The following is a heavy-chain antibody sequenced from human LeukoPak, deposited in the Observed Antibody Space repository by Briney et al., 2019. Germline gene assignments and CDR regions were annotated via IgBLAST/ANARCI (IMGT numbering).Heavy chain of an antibody. J-gene: IGHJ4*02. V-gene: IGHV4-39*01. D-gene: IGHD6-19*01. CDR3: ARQKYSSGWFFDY. CDR1: GGSISSSSYS. CDR2: IYYSGST. Sequence: PSETLSLTCTVSGGSISSSSYSWGWIRQPPGKGLEWIGSIYYSGSTYYNPSLKSRVTISVDTSKNQFSLKLSSVTAADTAVYYCARQKYSSGWFFDYWGQGTLVTVSS.